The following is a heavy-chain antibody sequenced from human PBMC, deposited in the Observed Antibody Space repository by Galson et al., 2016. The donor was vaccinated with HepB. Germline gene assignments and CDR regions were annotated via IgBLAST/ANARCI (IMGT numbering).Heavy chain of an antibody. J-gene: IGHJ4*02. Sequence: SLRLSCAASGFTFSRSGMHWVRQAPGKGLEWVALIAYDESYTFYSDSVKGRFTISRDNSKNTVYLQMNSLRPEDRAVYYCAKEALHWVGAHLDSWGQGTLVTGSS. CDR2: IAYDESYT. D-gene: IGHD1-26*01. CDR3: AKEALHWVGAHLDS. CDR1: GFTFSRSG. V-gene: IGHV3-30*18.